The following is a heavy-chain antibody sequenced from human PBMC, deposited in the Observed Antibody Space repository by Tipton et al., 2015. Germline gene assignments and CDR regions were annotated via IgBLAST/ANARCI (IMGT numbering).Heavy chain of an antibody. CDR1: GFTFSSYS. V-gene: IGHV3-7*01. CDR2: IKEDGSDK. J-gene: IGHJ6*02. D-gene: IGHD3-16*01. Sequence: SLRLSCAASGFTFSSYSMSWVRQAPGKGLEWVANIKEDGSDKYYVDSVMGRFTISRDNAKNSLYLQMNSLRAEDTAAYYCARYVWLGTQGTYAMDVWGQGTTVTVSS. CDR3: ARYVWLGTQGTYAMDV.